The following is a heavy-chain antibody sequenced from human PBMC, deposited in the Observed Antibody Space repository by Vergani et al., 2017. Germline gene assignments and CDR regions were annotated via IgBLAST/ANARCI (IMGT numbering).Heavy chain of an antibody. V-gene: IGHV4-59*01. D-gene: IGHD1-14*01. CDR1: GGSLSGYY. Sequence: QVQLQESGPGLVRPSETLSLTCTVSGGSLSGYYWNWIRQTPGEGLEWIGYVEDSGYFTYNPCLKTRVSMSSATSNNQFSLMLSSVTVADTAVYYCARSMVSRNPPDYFDNWGQGTLVTVSS. CDR3: ARSMVSRNPPDYFDN. CDR2: VEDSGYF. J-gene: IGHJ4*02.